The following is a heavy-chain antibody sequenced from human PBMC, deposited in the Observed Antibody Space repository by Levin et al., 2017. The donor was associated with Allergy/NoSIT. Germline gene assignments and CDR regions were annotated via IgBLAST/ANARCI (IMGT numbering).Heavy chain of an antibody. Sequence: GGSMRLSCAASGFTFSRYYMHWVRQAPGKGLVWVSRITLDVTDTYYADSVKGRFTISRDNAENTLFLQMNSLRAEDTAIYYCARGGCSRTSCLDYWGQGILVTVSS. D-gene: IGHD2-2*01. V-gene: IGHV3-74*01. CDR2: ITLDVTDT. CDR3: ARGGCSRTSCLDY. J-gene: IGHJ4*02. CDR1: GFTFSRYY.